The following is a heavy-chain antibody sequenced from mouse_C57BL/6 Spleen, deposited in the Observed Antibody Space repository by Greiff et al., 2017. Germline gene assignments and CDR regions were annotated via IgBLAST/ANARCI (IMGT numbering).Heavy chain of an antibody. J-gene: IGHJ4*01. CDR2: ISSGSSTI. CDR1: GFTFSDYG. Sequence: DVKLVESGGGLVKPGGSLKLSCAASGFTFSDYGMHWVRQAPEKGLEWVAYISSGSSTIYYADTVKGRFTISRDNAKNTLFLQMTSLRSEDTAMYYCARPGSPYYYAMDYWGQGTSVTVSS. CDR3: ARPGSPYYYAMDY. D-gene: IGHD4-1*01. V-gene: IGHV5-17*01.